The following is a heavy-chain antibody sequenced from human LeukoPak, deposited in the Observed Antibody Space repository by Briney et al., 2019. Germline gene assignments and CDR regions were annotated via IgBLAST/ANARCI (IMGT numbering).Heavy chain of an antibody. J-gene: IGHJ6*02. Sequence: PGGSLRLSCAASGFTSSSFAMHWVRQAPGKGLDWVAVISYDGNNKYYGDSVTGRFTISRDNSKNTVFLQMNRLRVDDTAVYFCAKSRRYSYGYVYYYDSMDVWGQGTTVTVSS. CDR2: ISYDGNNK. CDR3: AKSRRYSYGYVYYYDSMDV. V-gene: IGHV3-30*18. CDR1: GFTSSSFA. D-gene: IGHD5-18*01.